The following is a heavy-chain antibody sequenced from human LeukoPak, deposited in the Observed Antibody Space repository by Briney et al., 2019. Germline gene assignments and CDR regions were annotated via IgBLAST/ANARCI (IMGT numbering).Heavy chain of an antibody. Sequence: PSETLSLTCTVSGGSISSYYWSWIRQPAGKGLEWIGRIYTSGSTNYNPSLKSRVTVSVDTSKNQFSLKLSSVTAADTAVYYCARGAITPYYYYYMDVWGKGTTVTVSS. CDR1: GGSISSYY. J-gene: IGHJ6*03. CDR3: ARGAITPYYYYYMDV. D-gene: IGHD2-21*01. V-gene: IGHV4-4*07. CDR2: IYTSGST.